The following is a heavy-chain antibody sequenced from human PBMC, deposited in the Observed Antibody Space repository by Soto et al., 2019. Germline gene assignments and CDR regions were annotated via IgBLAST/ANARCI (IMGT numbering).Heavy chain of an antibody. J-gene: IGHJ6*02. CDR1: GFTFSSYA. CDR3: ARDLTAPMGHYYYYGVDV. CDR2: ISSSSSYI. D-gene: IGHD3-10*01. Sequence: GGSLRLSCAASGFTFSSYAMSWVRQAPGKGLEWVSSISSSSSYIYYADSVKGRFTISRDNAKNSLYLQMNSLRAEDTAVYYCARDLTAPMGHYYYYGVDVWGQGTTVT. V-gene: IGHV3-21*01.